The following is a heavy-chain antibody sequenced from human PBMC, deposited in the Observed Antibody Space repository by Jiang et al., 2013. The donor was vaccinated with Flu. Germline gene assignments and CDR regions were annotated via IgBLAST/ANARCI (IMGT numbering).Heavy chain of an antibody. Sequence: SQTLSLTCAISGDSVSSNSAAWNWIRQSPSRGLEWLGRTYYRSKWYNDYAVSVKSRITINPDTSKNQFSLQLNSVTPEDTAVYYCARGRYSGSYSGYYYGMDVWGQGTTVTVSS. V-gene: IGHV6-1*01. CDR1: GDSVSSNSAA. CDR2: TYYRSKWYN. CDR3: ARGRYSGSYSGYYYGMDV. J-gene: IGHJ6*02. D-gene: IGHD1-26*01.